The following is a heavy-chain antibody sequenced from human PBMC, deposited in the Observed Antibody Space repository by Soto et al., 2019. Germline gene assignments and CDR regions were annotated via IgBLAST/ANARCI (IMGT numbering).Heavy chain of an antibody. D-gene: IGHD3-3*01. CDR3: DKGPTIFGPVLTFDYYSGMYL. CDR2: ISYDGSNK. Sequence: GVSLRLSCAASGFTFSSYGMHWVRQSPGKGLEWVAVISYDGSNKYYADSVKGRFTISRDNSKNTLYLQMNNLRAEDTAVYYCDKGPTIFGPVLTFDYYSGMYLWRPRTTATVS. V-gene: IGHV3-30*03. CDR1: GFTFSSYG. J-gene: IGHJ6*02.